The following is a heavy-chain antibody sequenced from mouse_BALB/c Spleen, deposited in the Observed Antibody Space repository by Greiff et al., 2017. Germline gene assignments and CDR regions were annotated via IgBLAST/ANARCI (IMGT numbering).Heavy chain of an antibody. J-gene: IGHJ4*01. Sequence: VQLQESGAELARPGASVKMSCKASGYTFTSYTMHWVKQRPGQGLEWIGYINPSSGYTNYNQKFKDKATLTADKSSSTAYMQLSSLTSEDSAVYDCARGGITGGYYYAMDYWGQGTSVTVSS. CDR2: INPSSGYT. V-gene: IGHV1-4*01. D-gene: IGHD2-4*01. CDR1: GYTFTSYT. CDR3: ARGGITGGYYYAMDY.